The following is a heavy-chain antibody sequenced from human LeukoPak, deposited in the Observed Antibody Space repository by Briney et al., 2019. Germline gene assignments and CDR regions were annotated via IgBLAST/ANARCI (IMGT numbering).Heavy chain of an antibody. V-gene: IGHV4-59*08. CDR1: GVSISSFY. D-gene: IGHD4-17*01. J-gene: IGHJ4*02. CDR2: IYYSGRS. Sequence: SETLSLTCTVSGVSISSFYWSWIRQPPGKGLEWIGYIYYSGRSSYNPSLKSRVTISLDTSKNQFSLKLSSVTAADTAVYYCASAYGDHGYWGQGTLVTVSS. CDR3: ASAYGDHGY.